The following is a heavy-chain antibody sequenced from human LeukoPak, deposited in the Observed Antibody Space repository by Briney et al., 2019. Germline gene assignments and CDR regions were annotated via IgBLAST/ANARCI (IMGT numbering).Heavy chain of an antibody. CDR1: GGSISSGGYY. CDR3: ARAEYGGQDYYYYGMDV. CDR2: IYYSGST. J-gene: IGHJ6*02. Sequence: SQTLSLTCTVSGGSISSGGYYWSWIRLHPGKGLEWIGYIYYSGSTYYNPSLKSRVTISVDTSKNQFSLKLSSVTAADTAVYYCARAEYGGQDYYYYGMDVWGQGTTVTVSS. V-gene: IGHV4-31*03. D-gene: IGHD4-23*01.